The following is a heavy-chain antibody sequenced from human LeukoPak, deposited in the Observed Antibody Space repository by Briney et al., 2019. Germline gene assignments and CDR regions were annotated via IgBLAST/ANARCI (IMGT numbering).Heavy chain of an antibody. CDR3: ARNRDDYVWGSYRYYYFDY. V-gene: IGHV4-59*01. J-gene: IGHJ4*02. D-gene: IGHD3-16*02. CDR2: IYYSGST. CDR1: GGSISSYY. Sequence: SETLSLTCTVSGGSISSYYWSWIRQPPGKGLEWIGYIYYSGSTNYNPSLKSRVTISVDTSKNQFSLKLSSVTAADTAVYYCARNRDDYVWGSYRYYYFDYWGQGTLVTVSS.